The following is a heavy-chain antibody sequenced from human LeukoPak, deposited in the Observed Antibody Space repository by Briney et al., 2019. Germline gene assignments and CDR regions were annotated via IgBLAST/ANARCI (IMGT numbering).Heavy chain of an antibody. V-gene: IGHV1-69*06. CDR2: IIPIFGTA. Sequence: SVKVSCKASGGTFSSYAISWVRQAPGQGLEWMGGIIPIFGTANYAQKFQGRVTITADKSTSTAYMELSSLRSEDTAVYYCASDPAWEVGPNYYYYGMDVWGQGTTVTVSS. D-gene: IGHD1-26*01. CDR1: GGTFSSYA. CDR3: ASDPAWEVGPNYYYYGMDV. J-gene: IGHJ6*02.